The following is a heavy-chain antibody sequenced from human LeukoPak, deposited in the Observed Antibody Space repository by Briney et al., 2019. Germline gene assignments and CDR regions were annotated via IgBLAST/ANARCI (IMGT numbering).Heavy chain of an antibody. CDR1: GFTFSSYG. Sequence: PGGSLRLSCAASGFTFSSYGMSWVRQAPGKGLEWVSAISGSGGSTYYADSVKGRFTISRDNSKNTLYLQMNSLRAEDTAVYYCAKDHPQGGSSVVIGYFDYWGQGTLVTVSS. D-gene: IGHD6-6*01. CDR2: ISGSGGST. CDR3: AKDHPQGGSSVVIGYFDY. J-gene: IGHJ4*02. V-gene: IGHV3-23*01.